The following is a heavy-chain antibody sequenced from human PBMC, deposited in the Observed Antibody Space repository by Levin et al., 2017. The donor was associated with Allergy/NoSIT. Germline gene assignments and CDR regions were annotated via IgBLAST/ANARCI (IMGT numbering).Heavy chain of an antibody. J-gene: IGHJ4*02. Sequence: SETLSLTCTVSGGSISSSISYWGWIRQAPGKGLEWIGSIYNSGSTYYNPSLKSRVTTSVDTSKNQFSLKLSSVTAADTAVYDCARQCYDILTGYYNFDYWGQGTLVTVSS. CDR2: IYNSGST. CDR1: GGSISSSISY. D-gene: IGHD3-9*01. CDR3: ARQCYDILTGYYNFDY. V-gene: IGHV4-39*01.